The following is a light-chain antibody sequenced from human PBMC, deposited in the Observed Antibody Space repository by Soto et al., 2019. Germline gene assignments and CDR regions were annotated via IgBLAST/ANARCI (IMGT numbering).Light chain of an antibody. Sequence: DIQMTQSPSTLSASVGDRVTITCRASQYIHNYLAWYQQKPGEAPKLLIYEAANLESGVPSRFSGYGTGTKFTLTISSLQPDDFATYYCQQSNNYPWTFGQGTRVEI. V-gene: IGKV1-5*03. CDR1: QYIHNY. CDR3: QQSNNYPWT. CDR2: EAA. J-gene: IGKJ1*01.